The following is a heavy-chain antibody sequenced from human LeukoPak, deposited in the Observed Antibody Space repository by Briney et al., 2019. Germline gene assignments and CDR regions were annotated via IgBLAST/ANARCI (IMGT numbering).Heavy chain of an antibody. CDR3: ARDKSAYCGGDGRSRWFDP. J-gene: IGHJ5*02. CDR1: GVSISSGGYY. V-gene: IGHV4-30-2*01. D-gene: IGHD2-21*01. Sequence: SETLSLTCTVSGVSISSGGYYWSWLRQPQGKGLEWISYIYHSGSTYYNPSLKSRVTISVDRSKNQFSLKLSSVTAADTAVYYCARDKSAYCGGDGRSRWFDPWGQGTLVTVSS. CDR2: IYHSGST.